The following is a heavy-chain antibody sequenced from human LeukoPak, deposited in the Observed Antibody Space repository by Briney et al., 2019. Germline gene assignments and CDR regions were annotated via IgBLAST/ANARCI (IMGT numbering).Heavy chain of an antibody. D-gene: IGHD1-7*01. Sequence: PSKTLSLTCTVSGVSISGVSISSYYWSWIRQPAGKGLEWIGRGHTSATTHYSPSLKSRVTMSVDTSKNQFSLRLNSVTAADTAVYYCARIITGTYFDWFDPWGQGTLVTVSS. J-gene: IGHJ5*02. CDR1: GVSISGVSISSYY. CDR2: GHTSATT. V-gene: IGHV4-4*07. CDR3: ARIITGTYFDWFDP.